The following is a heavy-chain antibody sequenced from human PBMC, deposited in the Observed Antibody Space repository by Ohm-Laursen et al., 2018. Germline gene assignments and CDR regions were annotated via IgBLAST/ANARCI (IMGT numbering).Heavy chain of an antibody. CDR2: ISGSGGST. CDR1: GFTFSA. V-gene: IGHV3-23*01. J-gene: IGHJ6*02. CDR3: AKALYYDYSGMDV. Sequence: SLRLSCSAPGFTFSAMSWVRQAPGKGLEWVSAISGSGGSTYYADSVKGRFTISRDNAKDSLYLQMNSLRAEDTALYYCAKALYYDYSGMDVWGQGTTVTVSS.